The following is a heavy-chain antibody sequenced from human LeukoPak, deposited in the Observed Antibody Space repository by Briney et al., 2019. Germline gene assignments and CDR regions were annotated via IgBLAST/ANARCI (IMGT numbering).Heavy chain of an antibody. Sequence: SETLSLTCTVSGGSISGYYWSWIRQPPGKGLEWIGYIYTSGSTNYNPSLKSRVTISVDTSKNQFSLKLTSVTAADTAVYYCARLYGRYSEENDYWGQGTLVTVSS. CDR2: IYTSGST. J-gene: IGHJ4*02. D-gene: IGHD1-26*01. CDR3: ARLYGRYSEENDY. CDR1: GGSISGYY. V-gene: IGHV4-4*09.